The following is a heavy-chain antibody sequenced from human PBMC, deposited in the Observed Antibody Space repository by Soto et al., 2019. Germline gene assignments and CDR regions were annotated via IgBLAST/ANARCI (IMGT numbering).Heavy chain of an antibody. J-gene: IGHJ6*02. CDR1: GFTFSSYG. D-gene: IGHD2-2*01. CDR2: IWYDGSNK. Sequence: GGSLRLSCAASGFTFSSYGMHWVRQAPGKGLEWVAVIWYDGSNKYYADSVKGRFTISRDNSKNTLYLQMNSLRAEDTAVYYCARELVVVPAAIVDYGMDVWGQWTTVTVSS. CDR3: ARELVVVPAAIVDYGMDV. V-gene: IGHV3-33*01.